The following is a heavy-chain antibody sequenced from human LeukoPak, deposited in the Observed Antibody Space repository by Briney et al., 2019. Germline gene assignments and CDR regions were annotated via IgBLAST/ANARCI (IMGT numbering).Heavy chain of an antibody. CDR2: ISGSGGST. V-gene: IGHV3-23*01. CDR1: GFTFSSYT. J-gene: IGHJ6*03. Sequence: PGGSLRLSCAASGFTFSSYTMSWVRQAPGKGLEWVSAISGSGGSTYYADSVKGRFTISRDNSKNTLYLQMDSLRAEDTAVYYCAKEVWRVIAAAGTDMDVWGKGTTVTVSS. D-gene: IGHD6-13*01. CDR3: AKEVWRVIAAAGTDMDV.